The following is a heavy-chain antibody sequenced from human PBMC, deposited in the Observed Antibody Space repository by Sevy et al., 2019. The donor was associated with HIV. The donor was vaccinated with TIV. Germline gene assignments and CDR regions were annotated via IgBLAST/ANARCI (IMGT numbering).Heavy chain of an antibody. CDR1: GFTFSNYF. V-gene: IGHV3-21*01. D-gene: IGHD3-10*01. J-gene: IGHJ4*02. CDR3: ARGDYYGSLYYFDY. Sequence: GGSLRLSCAASGFTFSNYFINWVRQAPGKGLEWVSSISSGSSYIFYADSVKGRFTISRDNAKNSLYLHMNSLGAEDTAVYYCARGDYYGSLYYFDYWGPGTLVTVS. CDR2: ISSGSSYI.